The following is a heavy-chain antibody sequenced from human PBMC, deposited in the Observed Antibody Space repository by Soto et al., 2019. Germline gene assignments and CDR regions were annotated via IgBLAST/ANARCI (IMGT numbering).Heavy chain of an antibody. CDR2: IYYSGST. D-gene: IGHD5-12*01. CDR3: AGYREGAGVRGY. CDR1: GGSISSYY. Sequence: SETLSLTCTVSGGSISSYYWSWIRQPPGKGLEWIGYIYYSGSTNYNPSLKSRVTISVDTSKNQFSLKLSSVTASDTAVYYCAGYREGAGVRGYWGQGNLVTVSS. J-gene: IGHJ4*02. V-gene: IGHV4-59*01.